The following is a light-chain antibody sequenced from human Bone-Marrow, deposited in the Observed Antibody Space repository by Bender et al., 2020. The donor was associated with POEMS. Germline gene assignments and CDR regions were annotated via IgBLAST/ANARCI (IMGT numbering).Light chain of an antibody. CDR2: EAI. CDR1: SSDVGSYDL. J-gene: IGLJ2*01. Sequence: QSALTQPASVSGSPGQSITISCTGTSSDVGSYDLVSWYQHHPGKAPKLLIYEAIKRPSGVSNRFSGSKSGNTASLTISGLQAEDEADFHCCSYAGSTTLIFGGGTKVTVL. V-gene: IGLV2-23*01. CDR3: CSYAGSTTLI.